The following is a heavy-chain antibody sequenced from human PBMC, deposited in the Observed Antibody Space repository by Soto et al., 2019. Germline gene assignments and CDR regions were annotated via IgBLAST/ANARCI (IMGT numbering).Heavy chain of an antibody. J-gene: IGHJ4*01. CDR1: GGNFGTYR. CDR3: SGDDCPHCGACSHKC. D-gene: IGHD2-21*02. Sequence: VQLVQSEAEIQKPGSSVSGSCKASGGNFGTYRLNWVRQAPGQGLEWVGEIVPLYHVINYAPEFQDRVTITADQATGTSYMHLSNLRAYDAPVYYCSGDDCPHCGACSHKCWGQGTLVAVCS. CDR2: IVPLYHVI. V-gene: IGHV1-69*17.